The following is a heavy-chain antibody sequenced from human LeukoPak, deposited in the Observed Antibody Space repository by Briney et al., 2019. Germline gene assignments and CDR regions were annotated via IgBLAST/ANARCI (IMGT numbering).Heavy chain of an antibody. V-gene: IGHV4-59*01. CDR1: GGSISSYY. CDR3: ASGPQGSNLGAFDI. D-gene: IGHD2-15*01. J-gene: IGHJ3*02. Sequence: SETLSLTCTVSGGSISSYYWSWIRQPPGKGLEWIGYIYYSGSTNYNPSLKSRVTISVDTSKNQFSLKLSSVTAADTAVYYCASGPQGSNLGAFDIWGQGTMVTVSS. CDR2: IYYSGST.